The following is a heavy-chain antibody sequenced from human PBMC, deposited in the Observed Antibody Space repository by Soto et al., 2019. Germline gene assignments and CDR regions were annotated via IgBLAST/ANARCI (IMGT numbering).Heavy chain of an antibody. Sequence: GGSLRLSCAASGFTFSSYGMHWVRQAPGKGLEWVAVIWYDGSNKYYADSVKGRFTISRDNSKNTLYLQMNSLRAEDMAVYYCARIPRSDFWSGYYADYWGQGTLVTVSS. D-gene: IGHD3-3*01. CDR2: IWYDGSNK. J-gene: IGHJ4*02. CDR1: GFTFSSYG. CDR3: ARIPRSDFWSGYYADY. V-gene: IGHV3-33*01.